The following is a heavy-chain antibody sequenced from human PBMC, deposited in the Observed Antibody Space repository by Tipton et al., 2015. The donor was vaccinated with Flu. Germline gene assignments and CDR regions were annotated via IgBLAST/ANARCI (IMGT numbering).Heavy chain of an antibody. D-gene: IGHD2-8*01. CDR3: ARVGCCTKGVCRTNYCYYGMDV. J-gene: IGHJ6*02. Sequence: QLVQSGAEVKKPGASVKVSCKASGYTFTSYGISWVRQAPGQGLEWLGWISAYNGNTNYAQKLQGRVTMTTDTSTSTAYMELRSLRSDDTAVYYCARVGCCTKGVCRTNYCYYGMDVWGQGTTVTVSS. CDR1: GYTFTSYG. CDR2: ISAYNGNT. V-gene: IGHV1-18*01.